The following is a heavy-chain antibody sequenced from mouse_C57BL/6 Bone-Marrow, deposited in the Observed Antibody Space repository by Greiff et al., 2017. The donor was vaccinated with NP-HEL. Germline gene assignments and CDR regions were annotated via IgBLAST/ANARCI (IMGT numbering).Heavy chain of an antibody. CDR2: IDPENGDT. J-gene: IGHJ2*01. V-gene: IGHV14-4*01. CDR3: TTRSTMVTSDY. D-gene: IGHD2-2*01. CDR1: GFNITDDY. Sequence: VQLQQSGAELVRPGASVKLSCTASGFNITDDYMHWVKQRPEQGLEWIGWIDPENGDTEYASKFQGKATITADTSSNTAYLQLSSLTSEDTAVYYCTTRSTMVTSDYWGQGTTLTVSS.